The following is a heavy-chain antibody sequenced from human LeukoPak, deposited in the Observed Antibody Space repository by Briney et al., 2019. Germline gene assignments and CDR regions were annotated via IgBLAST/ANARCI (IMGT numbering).Heavy chain of an antibody. D-gene: IGHD2-2*01. CDR3: AKDYRYCTSTSCYGDDAFDI. J-gene: IGHJ3*02. CDR1: GFTFSSYA. V-gene: IGHV3-23*01. CDR2: ISGSGVST. Sequence: GGSLRLSCVASGFTFSSYAMTWVRQAPGKGLEWVSAISGSGVSTYYADSVKGRFTISRDNSKNTLYLQMSSLRAEDTAVYYCAKDYRYCTSTSCYGDDAFDIWGQGTMVTVSS.